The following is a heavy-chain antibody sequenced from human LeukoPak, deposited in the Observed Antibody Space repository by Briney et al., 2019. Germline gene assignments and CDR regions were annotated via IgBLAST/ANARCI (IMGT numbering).Heavy chain of an antibody. V-gene: IGHV4-59*01. J-gene: IGHJ3*02. CDR1: GGSFSGYY. D-gene: IGHD1-26*01. CDR3: ARVRRGSPDAFDI. Sequence: SETLSLTCAVYGGSFSGYYWSWIRQPPGKGLEWIGYIYYSGITNYNPSLKSRVTISVDTSKNQFSLKLSSVTAADTAVYYCARVRRGSPDAFDIWGQGTMVTVSS. CDR2: IYYSGIT.